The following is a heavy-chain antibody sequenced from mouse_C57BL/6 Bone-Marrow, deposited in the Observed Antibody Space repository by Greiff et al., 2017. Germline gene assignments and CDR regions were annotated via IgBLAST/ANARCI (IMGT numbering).Heavy chain of an antibody. Sequence: QVQLKESGPGLVAPSQSLSITCTVSGFSLTSYAISWVRQPPGKGLEWLGVLWTGGGTNYNSAPKSRLSISKDNSKSQVFLKMNSLQTDDTARYYCARNCHATVPASGYFDGWGTGTTVTVSA. J-gene: IGHJ1*03. D-gene: IGHD1-1*01. CDR1: GFSLTSYA. CDR2: LWTGGGT. V-gene: IGHV2-9-1*01. CDR3: ARNCHATVPASGYFDG.